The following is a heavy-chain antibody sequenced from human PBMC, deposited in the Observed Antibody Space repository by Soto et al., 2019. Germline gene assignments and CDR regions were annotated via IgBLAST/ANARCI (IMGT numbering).Heavy chain of an antibody. CDR3: AREIVTAGGNNYFDP. CDR2: VYHTGDT. J-gene: IGHJ5*02. D-gene: IGHD2-21*02. V-gene: IGHV4-4*02. CDR1: GGTVASSHW. Sequence: SETLSLTCVVSGGTVASSHWLSWVRQSPGRGLEWIGNVYHTGDTNFNPSLQSRVTFSVDKSNNQFSLRLTSVTAADTAVYFCAREIVTAGGNNYFDPWGPGTLVTVSS.